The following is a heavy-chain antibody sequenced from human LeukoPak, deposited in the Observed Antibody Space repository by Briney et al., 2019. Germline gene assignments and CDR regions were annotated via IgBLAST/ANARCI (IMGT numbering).Heavy chain of an antibody. CDR1: GGTFSSYA. CDR3: ARDRAPHDYGDYEGAFDI. CDR2: IIPILGIA. D-gene: IGHD4-17*01. V-gene: IGHV1-69*04. Sequence: SVKVSCKASGGTFSSYAISWVRQAPGQGLEWMGRIIPILGIANYAQKFQGRVTITADKSTSTAYMELSSLRSEDTAVYYCARDRAPHDYGDYEGAFDIWGQGTMVTVSS. J-gene: IGHJ3*02.